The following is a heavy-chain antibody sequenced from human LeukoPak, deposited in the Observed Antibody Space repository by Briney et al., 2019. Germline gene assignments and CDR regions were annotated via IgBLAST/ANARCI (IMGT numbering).Heavy chain of an antibody. J-gene: IGHJ4*02. D-gene: IGHD2-8*01. CDR1: GFTFNTYW. CDR2: VRPDGREQ. V-gene: IGHV3-7*03. CDR3: AKGSLSLMGVFDY. Sequence: GGSLRLSCSASGFTFNTYWMSWVRQAPGKGLQWVANVRPDGREQRYVGSVKGRFTISRDNAKNLVYLQMNSLRADDTAVYYCAKGSLSLMGVFDYWGQGTLVTVSS.